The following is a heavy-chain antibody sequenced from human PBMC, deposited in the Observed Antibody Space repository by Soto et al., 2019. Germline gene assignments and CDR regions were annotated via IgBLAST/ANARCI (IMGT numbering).Heavy chain of an antibody. CDR1: GGSISSGGYS. Sequence: QLQLQESGSGLVKPSQTLSLTCAVSGGSISSGGYSWSWIRQPPGKGLEWIGYIYNSGSTYYNPSLRSRVTVSVDRSKNQLSLRLSAVAAAATDVYCFDRGRNGDYFDYWGQGTLVTVSS. CDR3: DRGRNGDYFDY. V-gene: IGHV4-30-2*01. CDR2: IYNSGST. D-gene: IGHD3-10*01. J-gene: IGHJ4*02.